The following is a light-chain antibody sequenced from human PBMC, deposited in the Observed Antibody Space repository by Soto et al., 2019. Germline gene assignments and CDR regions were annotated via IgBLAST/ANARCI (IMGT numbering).Light chain of an antibody. CDR1: QTIHNNY. Sequence: EVVLTQSPGTLSLSPGERATLSCRGSQTIHNNYLAWYQQRPGQAPRLLIYGSSDRATGIPDRFSGSGSGTDFTLTISRLEHADFAVYYCHQDGSSPPYTFGQGTKLEI. V-gene: IGKV3-20*01. CDR2: GSS. CDR3: HQDGSSPPYT. J-gene: IGKJ2*01.